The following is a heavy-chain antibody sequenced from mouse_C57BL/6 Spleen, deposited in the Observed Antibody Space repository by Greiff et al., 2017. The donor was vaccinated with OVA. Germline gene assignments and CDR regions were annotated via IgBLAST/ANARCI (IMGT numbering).Heavy chain of an antibody. J-gene: IGHJ3*01. V-gene: IGHV1-59*01. CDR1: GYTFTSYW. Sequence: QVQLQQPGAELVRPGTSVKLSCKASGYTFTSYWMHWVKQRPGQGLEWIGVIDPSDSYTNYNQKFKGKATLTVDTSSSTAYMQLSSLTSEDAAVYYGARGNYGSSYGWFAYWGQGTLVTVSA. CDR2: IDPSDSYT. D-gene: IGHD1-1*01. CDR3: ARGNYGSSYGWFAY.